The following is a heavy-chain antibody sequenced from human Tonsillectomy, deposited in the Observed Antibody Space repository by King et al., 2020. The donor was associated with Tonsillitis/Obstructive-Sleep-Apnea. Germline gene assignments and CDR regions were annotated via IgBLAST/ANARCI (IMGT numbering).Heavy chain of an antibody. Sequence: LQLQESGPGLVKPSETLSLTCTVSGGSISYSSYYWGWIRQPPGKGLEWIGSIYYSGNTYYKSSLKSRVTISVDTSKNQFSLKLSSVTAADTAVYYCARESRGSFYYYYMDVWGKGTTVTVSS. J-gene: IGHJ6*03. CDR1: GGSISYSSYY. CDR3: ARESRGSFYYYYMDV. CDR2: IYYSGNT. V-gene: IGHV4-39*02.